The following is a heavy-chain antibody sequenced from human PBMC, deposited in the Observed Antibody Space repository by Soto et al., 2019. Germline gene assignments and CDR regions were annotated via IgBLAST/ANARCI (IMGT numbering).Heavy chain of an antibody. D-gene: IGHD6-19*01. V-gene: IGHV3-23*01. Sequence: EVQLLESGGGLVQPGGSLRLSCVGSGFFFSSYTMTWVRQAPGKGLEWVSSFSATSENTYYADSVRGRFTISRENSKNTLFLQMNSLTAEDTAMYYCAKARDQQWVRLPFDYWGQGILVIVAS. J-gene: IGHJ4*02. CDR1: GFFFSSYT. CDR2: FSATSENT. CDR3: AKARDQQWVRLPFDY.